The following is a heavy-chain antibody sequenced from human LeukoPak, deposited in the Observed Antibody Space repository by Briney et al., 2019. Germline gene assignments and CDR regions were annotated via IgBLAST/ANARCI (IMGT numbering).Heavy chain of an antibody. Sequence: GRSLRLSCAASGFTFSSYAMSCVRQAPGKGLEWVSTINSGGNTYYADSVKGRFTISRDNAKNTLFLQMNSLRVEDTAVYYCSKDPPISAAGPRYSDRWGQGTLVTVSS. CDR2: INSGGNT. CDR3: SKDPPISAAGPRYSDR. V-gene: IGHV3-23*01. D-gene: IGHD6-13*01. J-gene: IGHJ4*02. CDR1: GFTFSSYA.